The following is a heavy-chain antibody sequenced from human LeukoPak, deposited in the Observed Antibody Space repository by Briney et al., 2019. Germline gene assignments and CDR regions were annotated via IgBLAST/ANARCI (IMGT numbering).Heavy chain of an antibody. J-gene: IGHJ4*02. CDR1: DGSVSTSTFY. D-gene: IGHD3-22*01. Sequence: SETLSLTCTVSDGSVSTSTFYWGWIRQPPGKGLEWIGNIYFSGSTYYNPSLNSRVTISVDKSKNQLSLKLTSVTAADTAVYYCARRLLASYYSDSSGQIDYWGQGTLVTVSP. V-gene: IGHV4-39*01. CDR3: ARRLLASYYSDSSGQIDY. CDR2: IYFSGST.